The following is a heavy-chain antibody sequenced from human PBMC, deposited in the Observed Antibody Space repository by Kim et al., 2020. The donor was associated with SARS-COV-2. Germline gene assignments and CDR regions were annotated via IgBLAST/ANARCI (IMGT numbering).Heavy chain of an antibody. D-gene: IGHD3-16*02. V-gene: IGHV4-59*01. CDR3: ARDVMITFGGVFVGGGGMDV. Sequence: SETLSLTCTVSGGSISSDYWSWIRQPPGKGLEWIGYINHSGSTNYNPSLKSRVTISVDTSKNQFSLKLNSVTAADTAVYYCARDVMITFGGVFVGGGGMDVWGVGTTVTVSS. J-gene: IGHJ6*04. CDR2: INHSGST. CDR1: GGSISSDY.